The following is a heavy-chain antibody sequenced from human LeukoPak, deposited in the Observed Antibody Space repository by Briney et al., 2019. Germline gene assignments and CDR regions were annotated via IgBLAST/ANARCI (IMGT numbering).Heavy chain of an antibody. D-gene: IGHD6-6*01. CDR3: AGVEYSSSPPLS. Sequence: SVKVSCRASGGTFSSYAISWVRQAPGQGLEWMGRIIPIFGIANYAQKFQGRVTITADKSTSTAYMELSSLRSEDTAVYYCAGVEYSSSPPLSWGQGTLVTVSS. CDR2: IIPIFGIA. V-gene: IGHV1-69*04. J-gene: IGHJ4*02. CDR1: GGTFSSYA.